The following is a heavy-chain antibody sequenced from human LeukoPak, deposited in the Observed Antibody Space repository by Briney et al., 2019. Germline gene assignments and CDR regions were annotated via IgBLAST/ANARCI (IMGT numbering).Heavy chain of an antibody. J-gene: IGHJ6*02. CDR3: ARSFGEDYYYGMDV. CDR1: GGSISSGGSYS. Sequence: SETLSLTCAVSGGSISSGGSYSWSWIRQSPGKGLEWIGYIYHSGTTYYSPSLKSRVTISVDRSKNQISLNLTSVTAADSAVYYCARSFGEDYYYGMDVWGQGTTVTVSS. V-gene: IGHV4-30-2*06. CDR2: IYHSGTT. D-gene: IGHD3-10*01.